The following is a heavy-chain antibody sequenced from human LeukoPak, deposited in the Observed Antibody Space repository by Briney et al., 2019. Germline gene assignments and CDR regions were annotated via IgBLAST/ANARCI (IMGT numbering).Heavy chain of an antibody. CDR3: ARDSYQLLRTGGFDI. CDR1: GFTFSSYA. V-gene: IGHV3-23*01. D-gene: IGHD2-2*01. J-gene: IGHJ3*02. CDR2: ISGSGGST. Sequence: GGSLRLSCAASGFTFSSYAMSWVRQAPGKGLEWVSAISGSGGSTYYADSVKGRFTISRDNSKNTPYLQMNSLRAEDTAVYYCARDSYQLLRTGGFDIWGQGTMVTVSS.